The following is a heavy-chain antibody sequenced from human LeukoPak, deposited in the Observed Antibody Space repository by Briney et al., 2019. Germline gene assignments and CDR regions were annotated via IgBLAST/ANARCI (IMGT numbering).Heavy chain of an antibody. CDR2: INHSGST. CDR3: ARDDRDSSSSVPTGLFDY. J-gene: IGHJ4*02. V-gene: IGHV4-34*01. Sequence: SETLSLTCAVYGGSFSGYYWSWIRQPPGKGLEWIGEINHSGSTNYNPSLKSRVIISVDTSKNKFSLKLSSVTAADTAVYYCARDDRDSSSSVPTGLFDYWGQGTLVTVSS. D-gene: IGHD6-6*01. CDR1: GGSFSGYY.